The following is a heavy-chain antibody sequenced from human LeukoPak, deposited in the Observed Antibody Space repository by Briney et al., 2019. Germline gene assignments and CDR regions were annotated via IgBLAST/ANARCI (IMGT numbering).Heavy chain of an antibody. CDR2: VSPNGAGT. Sequence: ASVKVSCKASGYIFTDYYMHWVRQAPGQGPEWIGRVSPNGAGTLYAQKFQRRVTLTSDTSMTTAYMDLSVLTSNATAVYYCVQRDSGRPYWGQGTLVTVSS. CDR1: GYIFTDYY. V-gene: IGHV1-2*02. CDR3: VQRDSGRPY. J-gene: IGHJ4*02. D-gene: IGHD5-12*01.